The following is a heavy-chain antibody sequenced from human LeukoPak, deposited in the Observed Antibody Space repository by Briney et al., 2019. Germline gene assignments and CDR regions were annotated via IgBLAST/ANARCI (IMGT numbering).Heavy chain of an antibody. CDR1: GFSFSDYN. V-gene: IGHV3-21*04. CDR3: ARDPHIVVVTSTPFFDY. D-gene: IGHD2-21*02. J-gene: IGHJ4*02. CDR2: ITSTGTYI. Sequence: GGSLRLSCAASGFSFSDYNMNWVRQAPGKALEWVSPITSTGTYIFYGDSVKGRFTISRDNARNSLHLQMNGLRPEDTAVYYCARDPHIVVVTSTPFFDYWGQGTLVTVSS.